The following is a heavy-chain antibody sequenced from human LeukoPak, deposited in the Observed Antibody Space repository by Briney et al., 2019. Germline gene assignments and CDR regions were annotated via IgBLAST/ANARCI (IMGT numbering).Heavy chain of an antibody. CDR2: LFHSGTP. V-gene: IGHV4-59*08. CDR1: GGSITSYY. J-gene: IGHJ4*02. CDR3: ARRRGWKQQLVYFDY. Sequence: SETLSLTCTVSGGSITSYYWSWIRQPPGKGLEWIGYLFHSGTPRYNPSLKSRVTISADTTKNQIFLSLNSTTAADTAVYYCARRRGWKQQLVYFDYWGQGTLATVSS. D-gene: IGHD6-13*01.